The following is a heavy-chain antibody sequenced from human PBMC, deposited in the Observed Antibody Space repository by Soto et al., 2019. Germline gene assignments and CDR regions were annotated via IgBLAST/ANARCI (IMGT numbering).Heavy chain of an antibody. CDR3: ARDRALRFLEWLLDV. V-gene: IGHV3-48*02. J-gene: IGHJ6*02. CDR2: ISSSSSTI. Sequence: GGSLRLSCAASGFTFCSYSMNWVRQAPGKGLEWVSYISSSSSTIYYADSVKGRFTISRDNAKNSLYLQMNSLRDEDTAVYYCARDRALRFLEWLLDVWGQGTTVTVSS. D-gene: IGHD3-3*01. CDR1: GFTFCSYS.